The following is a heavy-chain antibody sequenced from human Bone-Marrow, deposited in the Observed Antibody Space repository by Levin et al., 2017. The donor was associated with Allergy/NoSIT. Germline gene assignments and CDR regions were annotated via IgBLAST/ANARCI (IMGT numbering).Heavy chain of an antibody. V-gene: IGHV2-70*04. CDR3: ARIRLDGDGQWLAFDY. CDR2: IDWDDDK. CDR1: GFSLSTSGMR. Sequence: SGPTLVKPTQTLTLTCTFSGFSLSTSGMRVSWIRQPPGKALEWLARIDWDDDKFYSTSLKTRLTISKDTSKNQVVLTMTNMDPVDTATYYCARIRLDGDGQWLAFDYWGQGTLVTVSS. J-gene: IGHJ4*02. D-gene: IGHD6-19*01.